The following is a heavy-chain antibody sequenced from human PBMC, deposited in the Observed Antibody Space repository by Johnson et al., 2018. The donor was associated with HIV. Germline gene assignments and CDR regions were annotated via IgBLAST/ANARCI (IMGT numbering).Heavy chain of an antibody. CDR2: ISGDSI. CDR1: GFTVSSNE. Sequence: VQLVESRGVLVQPGGSLRLSCAASGFTVSSNEMSWVRQAPGKGLEWVSSISGDSIYYADSVQGRYTIFSDKSKNTLYMQMNSLRAEDTAVYYCAKGHSVVTTHDAFDIWGQGTMVTVSS. CDR3: AKGHSVVTTHDAFDI. J-gene: IGHJ3*02. V-gene: IGHV3-38-3*01. D-gene: IGHD4-23*01.